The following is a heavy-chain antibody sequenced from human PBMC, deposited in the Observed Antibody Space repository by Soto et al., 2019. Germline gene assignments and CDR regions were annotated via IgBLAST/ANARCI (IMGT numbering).Heavy chain of an antibody. V-gene: IGHV5-51*01. CDR2: IYPGDSDT. CDR1: GYSFTSYW. J-gene: IGHJ3*02. CDR3: ARILVVVPAAIPDDAFDI. Sequence: GESLKISCKGSGYSFTSYWIGWVRQMPGKGLEWMGIIYPGDSDTRYSPSFQGQVTISADKSISTAYLQWSSLKASDTAMYYCARILVVVPAAIPDDAFDIWGQGTMVTVSS. D-gene: IGHD2-2*01.